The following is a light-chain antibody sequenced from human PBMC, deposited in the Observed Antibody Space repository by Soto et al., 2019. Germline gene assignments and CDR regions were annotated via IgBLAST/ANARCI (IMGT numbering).Light chain of an antibody. CDR2: AAS. J-gene: IGKJ4*01. CDR3: QQYISYPLT. Sequence: DIQMTQSPSSLSASVGDRVTITCRASQGINNYLSWFQQKPGEAPKSLIYAASTLQSGVPSKFSGSGSGHDFTLTISSLQPEDFATYSCQQYISYPLTFGGGTKVEIK. V-gene: IGKV1-16*02. CDR1: QGINNY.